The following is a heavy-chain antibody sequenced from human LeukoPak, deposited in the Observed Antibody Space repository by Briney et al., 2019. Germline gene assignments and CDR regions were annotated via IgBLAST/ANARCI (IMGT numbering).Heavy chain of an antibody. CDR2: IYTSGRT. D-gene: IGHD3-22*01. CDR3: ARGVLHDSSGYPFDY. CDR1: GGSIRYYF. Sequence: PSETLFLTCTVSGGSIRYYFWSWIRQPPGKGLEWIGCIYTSGRTNYNPSLKSRVTISVDTSKNQFSLNLSSVTAADTAVYYCARGVLHDSSGYPFDYWGRGTLVTVSS. J-gene: IGHJ4*02. V-gene: IGHV4-4*09.